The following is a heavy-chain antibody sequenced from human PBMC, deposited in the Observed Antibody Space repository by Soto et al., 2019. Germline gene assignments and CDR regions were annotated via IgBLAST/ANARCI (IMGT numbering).Heavy chain of an antibody. CDR1: EVSFNNNG. D-gene: IGHD3-10*01. CDR2: VSPPFRTS. CDR3: ARVLYYGSGSYSPYGMDV. V-gene: IGHV1-69*01. Sequence: QVQLVQSGAEVKKPGSSVKVSCKNSEVSFNNNGVGWVRQAPGHGLEWMGGVSPPFRTSNYARKFQGRISITADASTGTVNMELSSLTSEDTAQYYCARVLYYGSGSYSPYGMDVWGQGTTVTVSS. J-gene: IGHJ6*02.